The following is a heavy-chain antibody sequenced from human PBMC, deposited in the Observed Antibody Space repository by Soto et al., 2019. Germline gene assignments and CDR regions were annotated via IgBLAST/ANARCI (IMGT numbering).Heavy chain of an antibody. CDR2: ISYDGSNK. D-gene: IGHD4-17*01. CDR3: AKEYGDYYPHFDY. J-gene: IGHJ4*02. Sequence: QVQLVESGGGVVQPGRSLRLSCAASGFTFSSYGMHWVRQAPGKGLEWVAVISYDGSNKYYADSVKGRFTISRDNSKNTLYLQMNSLRAEDTAVYYCAKEYGDYYPHFDYWGQGTLVTVSS. V-gene: IGHV3-30*18. CDR1: GFTFSSYG.